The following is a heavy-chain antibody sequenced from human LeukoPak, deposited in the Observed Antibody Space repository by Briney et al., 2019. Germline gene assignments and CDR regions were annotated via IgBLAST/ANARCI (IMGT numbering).Heavy chain of an antibody. D-gene: IGHD6-19*01. CDR1: GGTFSSYA. CDR2: IIPIFGTA. Sequence: PGASVKVSCKASGGTFSSYAISWVRQAPGQGLEWMGGIIPIFGTANYAQKFQGRVTITADESTSTAYMELSSLRSEDTAVYYCARLSSGWNYYYYMDVWGKGTTVTVSS. V-gene: IGHV1-69*13. J-gene: IGHJ6*03. CDR3: ARLSSGWNYYYYMDV.